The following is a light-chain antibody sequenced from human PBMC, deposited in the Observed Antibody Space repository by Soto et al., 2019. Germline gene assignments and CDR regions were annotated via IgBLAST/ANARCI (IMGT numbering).Light chain of an antibody. CDR3: QKSNSSPFT. CDR2: GAS. V-gene: IGKV1-27*01. CDR1: RDIANY. J-gene: IGKJ3*01. Sequence: DIQMTQSPSSLYASVGDRVTITCRASRDIANYLAWYQQKPGKVPQLLIYGASTLQSGVPSRFSGSGSGTDFTLTISSLQPEDVATYYCQKSNSSPFTFGPGTKVNIK.